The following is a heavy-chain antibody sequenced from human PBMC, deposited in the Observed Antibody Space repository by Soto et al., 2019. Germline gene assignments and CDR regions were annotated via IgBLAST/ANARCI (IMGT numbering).Heavy chain of an antibody. V-gene: IGHV3-23*01. CDR1: GFTFSSYA. J-gene: IGHJ3*02. Sequence: GGSLRLSCAASGFTFSSYAMSWVRQAPGKGLEWVSAISGSGGSTYYADSVKGRFTISRDNSKNTLYLQMNSLRAEDTAVYYCAKDPRYCSSTSCYFLPGAFDIWGQGTMVTVSS. CDR3: AKDPRYCSSTSCYFLPGAFDI. D-gene: IGHD2-2*01. CDR2: ISGSGGST.